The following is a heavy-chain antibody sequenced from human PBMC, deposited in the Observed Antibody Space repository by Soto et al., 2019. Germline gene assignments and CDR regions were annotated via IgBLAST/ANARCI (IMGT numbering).Heavy chain of an antibody. CDR3: TSVKVTRLNH. Sequence: QVVLLQSGTEVKRPGSSVKVSCKASGVPFNSYGFAWVRQAPGRGLEWVGRINPASQLRNYEQSLHGRVTITTHTSTTTAYMELSGLTSEATAVYYWTSVKVTRLNHWGKGHLVTVS. CDR1: GVPFNSYG. V-gene: IGHV1-69*09. D-gene: IGHD2-21*02. CDR2: INPASQLR. J-gene: IGHJ4*02.